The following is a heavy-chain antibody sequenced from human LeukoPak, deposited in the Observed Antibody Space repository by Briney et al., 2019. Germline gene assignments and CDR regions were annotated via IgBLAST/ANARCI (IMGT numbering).Heavy chain of an antibody. J-gene: IGHJ2*01. D-gene: IGHD5-18*01. Sequence: GASVKVSCKASGGTFSSYAISWVRQAPGQGLEWMGGIIPIFGTANYAQKFQGRVTITADESTSTAYMELSRLRSEATAVYYCARGGTAMVAYWYFDLWGRGTLVTVPS. CDR2: IIPIFGTA. CDR3: ARGGTAMVAYWYFDL. V-gene: IGHV1-69*13. CDR1: GGTFSSYA.